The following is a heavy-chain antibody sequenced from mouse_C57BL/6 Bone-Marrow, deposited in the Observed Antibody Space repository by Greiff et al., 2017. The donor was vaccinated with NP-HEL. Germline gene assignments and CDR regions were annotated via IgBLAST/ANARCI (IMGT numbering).Heavy chain of an antibody. Sequence: VQLQQSGAELVRPGASVKLSCTASGFNIKDDYMHWVKQRPEQGLEWIGWIDPENGDTEYASKFQGKATITADTSSNTAYLQLSSLTSEDTAVSYCTYYYGSSYPYYFDYWGRGTTLTVSS. J-gene: IGHJ2*01. CDR2: IDPENGDT. CDR1: GFNIKDDY. V-gene: IGHV14-4*01. D-gene: IGHD1-1*01. CDR3: TYYYGSSYPYYFDY.